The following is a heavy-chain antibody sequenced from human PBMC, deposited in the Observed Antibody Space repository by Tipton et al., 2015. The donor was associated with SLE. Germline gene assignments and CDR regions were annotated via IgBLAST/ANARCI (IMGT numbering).Heavy chain of an antibody. D-gene: IGHD3/OR15-3a*01. CDR1: GGSISSGSYY. Sequence: TLSLTCTVSGGSISSGSYYWSWIRQPAGKGLEWIGRIYYSGSTYYNPSLKSRVTISVDTSKNQFSLKLSSVTAADTAVYYCARRPDWVKAFDIWGQGTMVPVSS. CDR2: IYYSGST. V-gene: IGHV4-39*01. J-gene: IGHJ3*02. CDR3: ARRPDWVKAFDI.